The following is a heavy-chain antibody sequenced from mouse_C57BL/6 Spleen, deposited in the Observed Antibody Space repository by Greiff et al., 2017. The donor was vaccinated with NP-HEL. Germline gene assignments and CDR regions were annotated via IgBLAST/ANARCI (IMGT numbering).Heavy chain of an antibody. V-gene: IGHV1-15*01. J-gene: IGHJ3*01. CDR3: TRLRYDGPRFAY. CDR2: IDPETGGT. Sequence: VQLQQSGAELVRPGASVTLSCKASGYTFTDYEMHWVKQTPVHGLEWIGAIDPETGGTAYNQKFKGNAILTADKSSSTAYMEPRNLTSEYSAVYYCTRLRYDGPRFAYWGQGTLVTVSA. CDR1: GYTFTDYE. D-gene: IGHD2-3*01.